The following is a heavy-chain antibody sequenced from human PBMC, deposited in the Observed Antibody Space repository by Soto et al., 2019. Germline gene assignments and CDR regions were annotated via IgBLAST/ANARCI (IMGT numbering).Heavy chain of an antibody. CDR3: ARDRPNSGDYSMWSY. D-gene: IGHD3-22*01. CDR1: GFTFTSYT. CDR2: ISSSGTYI. V-gene: IGHV3-21*01. Sequence: GGSLRLSCGASGFTFTSYTMTWVRQAPGKGLEWVSSISSSGTYINYADSVKGRFTISRDNSKNSVYLQMNSLRAEDTAVYYCARDRPNSGDYSMWSYWGQGTLVTVSS. J-gene: IGHJ4*02.